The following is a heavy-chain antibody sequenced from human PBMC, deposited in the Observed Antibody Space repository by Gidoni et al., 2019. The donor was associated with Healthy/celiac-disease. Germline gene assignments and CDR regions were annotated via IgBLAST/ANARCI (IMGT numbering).Heavy chain of an antibody. V-gene: IGHV4-31*03. D-gene: IGHD3-3*01. Sequence: QVQLQESGPGLVKPSQTLSLTCTVSGGSISSGGYYWSWIRQHPGKGLELIGYIYYSGSTYYNPSLKSRVTISVDTSKNQFSLKLSSVTAAATAVYYCARDRKLRPTVNYYYYGMDVWGQGTTVTVSS. CDR1: GGSISSGGYY. CDR2: IYYSGST. CDR3: ARDRKLRPTVNYYYYGMDV. J-gene: IGHJ6*02.